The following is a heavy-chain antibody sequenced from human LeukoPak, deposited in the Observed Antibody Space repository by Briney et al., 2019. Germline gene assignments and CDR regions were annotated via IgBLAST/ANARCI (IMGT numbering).Heavy chain of an antibody. CDR1: GFIVSSNY. D-gene: IGHD3-10*01. CDR3: ARFARGFYGSGSREKGDDGFDI. Sequence: PGGSLRLSCAASGFIVSSNYMSWVRQPPGKGLEWVSVIYSAGITYYADSVGGRFTISRDNSKNTLYLQMHSLRAEDTAVYYCARFARGFYGSGSREKGDDGFDIWGQGTMVTVSS. CDR2: IYSAGIT. J-gene: IGHJ3*02. V-gene: IGHV3-66*01.